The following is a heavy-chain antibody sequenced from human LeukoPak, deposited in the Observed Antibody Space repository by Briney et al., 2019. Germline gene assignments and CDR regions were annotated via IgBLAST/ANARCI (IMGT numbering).Heavy chain of an antibody. D-gene: IGHD6-19*01. Sequence: PGGSLRLSCAASGFTFSSYWMHWVRQAPGKGLVWVSRINRDGSSTSYADSVKGRFTISRDNAKNTLYLQMNSLRAEDTAVYYCARDLGAVAGIYYYYGMDVWGQGTTVTVSS. J-gene: IGHJ6*02. CDR2: INRDGSST. CDR3: ARDLGAVAGIYYYYGMDV. V-gene: IGHV3-74*01. CDR1: GFTFSSYW.